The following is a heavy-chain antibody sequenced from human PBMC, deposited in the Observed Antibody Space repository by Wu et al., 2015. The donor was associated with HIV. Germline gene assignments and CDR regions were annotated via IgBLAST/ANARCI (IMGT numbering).Heavy chain of an antibody. CDR1: GGTFSRYT. J-gene: IGHJ5*02. CDR2: INPVFGTA. D-gene: IGHD1-26*01. Sequence: QVQLVQSGAEVKKPGSSVKVSCKASGGTFSRYTISWVRQAPGQGLEWMGGINPVFGTADYAQKFRGRVTITADASTSTAYMALSGLTSEDTAMYYCARDQRWGATTSFRFDPWGQGTLVIVSS. V-gene: IGHV1-69*12. CDR3: ARDQRWGATTSFRFDP.